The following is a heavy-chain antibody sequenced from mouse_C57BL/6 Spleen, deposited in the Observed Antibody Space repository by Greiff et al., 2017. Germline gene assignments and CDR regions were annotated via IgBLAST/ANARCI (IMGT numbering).Heavy chain of an antibody. CDR1: GYTFTDYY. D-gene: IGHD1-1*01. CDR3: ARWNYGSSYDYYAMDY. V-gene: IGHV1-84*01. Sequence: LQESGPELVKPGASVKISCKASGYTFTDYYINWVKQRPGQGLEWIGWIYPGSGNTKYNEKFKGKATLTVDTSSSTAYMQLSSLTSEDSAVYFCARWNYGSSYDYYAMDYWGQGTSVTVSS. CDR2: IYPGSGNT. J-gene: IGHJ4*01.